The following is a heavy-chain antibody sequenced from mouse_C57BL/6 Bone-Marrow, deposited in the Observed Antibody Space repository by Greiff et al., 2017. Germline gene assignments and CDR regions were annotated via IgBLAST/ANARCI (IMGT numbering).Heavy chain of an antibody. CDR3: ARRDGYPWFAY. J-gene: IGHJ3*01. D-gene: IGHD2-3*01. Sequence: VQLQQSGPELVKPGASVKISCKASGYAFSSSWMNWVKQRPGKGLEWIGRIYPGDGDTNYNGKFKGKATLTADKSSITAYMQLSSLQSEDSAVYYCARRDGYPWFAYWGQGILVTVSA. CDR1: GYAFSSSW. CDR2: IYPGDGDT. V-gene: IGHV1-82*01.